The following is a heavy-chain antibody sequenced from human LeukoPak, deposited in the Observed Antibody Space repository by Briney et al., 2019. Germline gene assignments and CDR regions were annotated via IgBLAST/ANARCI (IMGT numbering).Heavy chain of an antibody. V-gene: IGHV1-18*01. J-gene: IGHJ4*02. CDR2: ISAYNGNT. D-gene: IGHD3-3*01. CDR3: ARDRETDYYDFWSGYYGYYFDY. CDR1: GYTFTSYG. Sequence: ASVKVSCEASGYTFTSYGISWVRQAPGQGLEWMGWISAYNGNTNYAQKLQGRVTMTTDTSTSTAYMELRSLRSDDTAVYYCARDRETDYYDFWSGYYGYYFDYWGQGTLVTVSS.